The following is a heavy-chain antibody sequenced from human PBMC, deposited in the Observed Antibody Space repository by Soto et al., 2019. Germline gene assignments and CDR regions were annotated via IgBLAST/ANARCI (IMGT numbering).Heavy chain of an antibody. CDR1: GGTFSSYA. CDR2: IIPIFGTA. J-gene: IGHJ4*02. D-gene: IGHD2-2*02. CDR3: AGGGGYCSSTSCYSSTGDY. V-gene: IGHV1-69*06. Sequence: QVQLVQSGAEVKKPGSSVKVSCKASGGTFSSYAISWVRQAPGQGLEWMGGIIPIFGTANYAQKFQGRVTITAEKSTGTAYMELSSLRSEDTAVYYCAGGGGYCSSTSCYSSTGDYWGQGTLVTVSS.